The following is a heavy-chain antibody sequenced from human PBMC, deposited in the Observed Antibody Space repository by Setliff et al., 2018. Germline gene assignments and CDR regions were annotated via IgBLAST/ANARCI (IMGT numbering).Heavy chain of an antibody. Sequence: GESLKISCKASGYRFTSQWIAWVRQTPGRGLGWMGIIYPAASDTTYSPSFQGQVTISVDKSLSTAYLQWSSLKASDSGKYYCARRGYGGYIYGSFDSWGQGTLVTVSS. V-gene: IGHV5-51*01. CDR2: IYPAASDT. CDR3: ARRGYGGYIYGSFDS. J-gene: IGHJ5*01. CDR1: GYRFTSQW. D-gene: IGHD3-22*01.